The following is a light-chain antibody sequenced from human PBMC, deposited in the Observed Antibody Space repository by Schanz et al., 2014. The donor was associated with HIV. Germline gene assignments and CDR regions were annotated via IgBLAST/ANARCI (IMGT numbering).Light chain of an antibody. CDR1: SSNIGAGYD. Sequence: QSVLTQPPSVSGAPGQRVTISCTGSSSNIGAGYDVHWYKQLPETAPKLLMFGNNNRPSGVPDRYSGSKSGTSASLAISGLQSEDEADYYCAAWDDSLNGWVFGGGTKLTVL. CDR2: GNN. V-gene: IGLV1-40*01. CDR3: AAWDDSLNGWV. J-gene: IGLJ3*02.